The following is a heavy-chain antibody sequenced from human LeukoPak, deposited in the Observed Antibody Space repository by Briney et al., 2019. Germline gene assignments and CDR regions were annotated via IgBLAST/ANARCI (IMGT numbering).Heavy chain of an antibody. D-gene: IGHD1-26*01. CDR2: TSGSGGST. CDR3: TRWERGWYVH. V-gene: IGHV3-23*01. Sequence: PGGSLRLSCAASGFTFSSYGMTWVRQAPGKGLEWISGTSGSGGSTYYANSVKGRFTISRDNSKNTLYLQMNSLRIGDTAVYYCTRWERGWYVHWGQGILVTVST. CDR1: GFTFSSYG. J-gene: IGHJ5*02.